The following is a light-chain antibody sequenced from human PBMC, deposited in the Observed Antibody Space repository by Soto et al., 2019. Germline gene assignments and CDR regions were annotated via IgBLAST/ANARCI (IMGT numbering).Light chain of an antibody. Sequence: AIQMTQSPSSLSASVGDRVTITCRASQDIRNGLGWYQQKPGKTPKLLIFAASSLQSGVPSRFSGSGSGTYFTLTISSLQPEDFATYYCLQDFNYPWTFGQGTKVEIE. CDR1: QDIRNG. CDR3: LQDFNYPWT. V-gene: IGKV1-6*01. CDR2: AAS. J-gene: IGKJ1*01.